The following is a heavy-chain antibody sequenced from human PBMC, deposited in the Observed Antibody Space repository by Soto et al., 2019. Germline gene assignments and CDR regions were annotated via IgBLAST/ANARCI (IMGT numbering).Heavy chain of an antibody. CDR1: GGSLSGYY. V-gene: IGHV4-34*01. J-gene: IGHJ4*02. Sequence: QVQLQQWGAGLLKPSETLSLNCAVNGGSLSGYYWSWIRQPPGKGLEWIGEIKDGGYTNYSPSLKSRATISSDTSNNPLSLGLNSVTAADTGLYYCARGQGGVVATHWDQGALVTVSS. D-gene: IGHD5-12*01. CDR2: IKDGGYT. CDR3: ARGQGGVVATH.